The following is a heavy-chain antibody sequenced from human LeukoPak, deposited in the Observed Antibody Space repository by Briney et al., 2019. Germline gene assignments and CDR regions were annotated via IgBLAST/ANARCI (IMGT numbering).Heavy chain of an antibody. J-gene: IGHJ4*02. CDR3: ARENNSGWYRKAAFDY. D-gene: IGHD6-19*01. V-gene: IGHV1-2*02. CDR2: IKPNGGGT. Sequence: ASVKVSCKASGYTFTGYYIHWVRQAPGRGLEWMGWIKPNGGGTNYAQNFQGRVTMTRDTSISTAYMELSRLRSDDTAIYYCARENNSGWYRKAAFDYWGQGTLVTVTS. CDR1: GYTFTGYY.